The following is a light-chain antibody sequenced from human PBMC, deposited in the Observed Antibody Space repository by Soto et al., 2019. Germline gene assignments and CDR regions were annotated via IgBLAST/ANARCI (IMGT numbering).Light chain of an antibody. CDR3: QQYASWT. J-gene: IGKJ1*01. CDR2: GTS. CDR1: ETISSNL. V-gene: IGKV3-20*01. Sequence: EIVLTQSPGTLSVSPGERATLSCRASETISSNLLAWYQQKPGQAPSLLIYGTSSRATVIPDRFSGSGSGTDFTLTISRLEPEDSATSYCQQYASWTFGQGTKVEIK.